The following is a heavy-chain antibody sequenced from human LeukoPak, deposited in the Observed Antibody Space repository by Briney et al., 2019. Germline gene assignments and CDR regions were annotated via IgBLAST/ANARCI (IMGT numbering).Heavy chain of an antibody. J-gene: IGHJ4*02. Sequence: SETLSLTCNVSGGPISGHYWSWIRQPPGKGLEWIGYIYYSGTTSYKPSLRSRVTMSVDTSKNQFSLRLNSVTAADTAVYYCARMGAIAGASANPDHWGQGTLVTVSS. CDR2: IYYSGTT. V-gene: IGHV4-59*11. CDR3: ARMGAIAGASANPDH. CDR1: GGPISGHY. D-gene: IGHD4/OR15-4a*01.